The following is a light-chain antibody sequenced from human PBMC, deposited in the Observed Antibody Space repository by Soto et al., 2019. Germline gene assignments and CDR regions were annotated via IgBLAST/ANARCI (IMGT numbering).Light chain of an antibody. Sequence: MIMTQPPATFSVYPVERVTISCRASQSVSSYVAWYQQKPGQAPRLLIYGASSRATGIPDRFSGSGSGTDFTLTISRLEPEDFAVYYCHQSGSSAWPFGQGTKLDIK. CDR2: GAS. CDR3: HQSGSSAWP. V-gene: IGKV3-20*01. J-gene: IGKJ1*01. CDR1: QSVSSY.